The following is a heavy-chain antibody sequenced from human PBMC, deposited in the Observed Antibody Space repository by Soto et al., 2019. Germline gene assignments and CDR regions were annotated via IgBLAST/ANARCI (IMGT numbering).Heavy chain of an antibody. V-gene: IGHV1-2*02. CDR2: INPNSGGT. Sequence: ASLKVSCKASGYTFTGYYMHWVRQAPGQGLEWMGWINPNSGGTNYAQKFQGRVTMTRDTSISTAYMELSRLRSDDTAVYYCARGAYEGFLEWLPLPYYYGMDVWGQGTTVTVSS. D-gene: IGHD3-3*01. J-gene: IGHJ6*02. CDR3: ARGAYEGFLEWLPLPYYYGMDV. CDR1: GYTFTGYY.